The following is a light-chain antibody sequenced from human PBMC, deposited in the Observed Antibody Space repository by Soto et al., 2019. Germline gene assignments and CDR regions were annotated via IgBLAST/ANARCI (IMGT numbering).Light chain of an antibody. CDR3: GTWDSSLSAVV. J-gene: IGLJ3*02. Sequence: QSVLTQPPSVSAAPGQTVTISCSGSGSNIGSNSVSWYQQLPGTAPKILIYDNDKRLSGIPDRLSGSKSGASATLGITRLHTGDEADYYCGTWDSSLSAVVFGGGTKLTVL. CDR2: DND. V-gene: IGLV1-51*01. CDR1: GSNIGSNS.